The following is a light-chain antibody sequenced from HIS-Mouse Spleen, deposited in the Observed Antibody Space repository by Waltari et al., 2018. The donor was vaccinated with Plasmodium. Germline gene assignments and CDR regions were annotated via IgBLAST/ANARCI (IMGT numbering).Light chain of an antibody. Sequence: QSALTQPASVSGSPGQSITISCPGTSSAVGSYNLVSCYQQHPGKAPKLMIYEGSKRPSGVSNRFSGSKSGNTASLTISGLQAEDEADYYCCSYAGSSTNWVFGGGTKLTVL. V-gene: IGLV2-23*01. CDR1: SSAVGSYNL. J-gene: IGLJ3*02. CDR2: EGS. CDR3: CSYAGSSTNWV.